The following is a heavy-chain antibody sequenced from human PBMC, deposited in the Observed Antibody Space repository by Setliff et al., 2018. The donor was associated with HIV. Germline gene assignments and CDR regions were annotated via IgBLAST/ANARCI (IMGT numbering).Heavy chain of an antibody. V-gene: IGHV4-39*01. CDR1: GGSISSGSYY. J-gene: IGHJ5*02. D-gene: IGHD2-15*01. CDR2: IYYSGSTYYYGGST. Sequence: SETLSLTCTVSGGSISSGSYYWGWIRQPPGKGLEWIGFIYYSGSTYYYGGSTYYNPSLKSRVTISVDTSKNQFSLRLTSVTAADTAMYYCARVSRLHPFDPWGQGTLVTVSS. CDR3: ARVSRLHPFDP.